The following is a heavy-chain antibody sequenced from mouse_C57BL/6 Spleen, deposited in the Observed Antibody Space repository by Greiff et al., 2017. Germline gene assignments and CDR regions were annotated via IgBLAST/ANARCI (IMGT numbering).Heavy chain of an antibody. D-gene: IGHD2-4*01. CDR2: INPNNGGT. CDR1: GYTFTDYN. V-gene: IGHV1-18*01. CDR3: ARVPRYDYGWYFDV. Sequence: EVKLVESGPELVKPGASVKIPCKASGYTFTDYNMDWVKQSHGKSLEWIGDINPNNGGTIYTQKFKGKATLTVDKSSSTAYMELRSLTSEDTAVYYCARVPRYDYGWYFDVWGTGTTVTVSS. J-gene: IGHJ1*03.